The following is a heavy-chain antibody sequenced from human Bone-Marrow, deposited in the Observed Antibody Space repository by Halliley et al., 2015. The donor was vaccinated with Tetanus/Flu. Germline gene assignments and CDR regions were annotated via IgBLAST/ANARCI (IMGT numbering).Heavy chain of an antibody. D-gene: IGHD6-25*01. J-gene: IGHJ5*02. Sequence: SLRLSCAASGFTFNNHAMHGVRQVPGKGLEWVSGISGDSGITKYADSVQGRFIISRDNTKNSLYLLMTSLRSEDTAFYFCAKDAALTPTPLFDAWGPGNLFIVPS. CDR2: ISGDSGIT. CDR1: GFTFNNHA. V-gene: IGHV3-9*01. CDR3: AKDAALTPTPLFDA.